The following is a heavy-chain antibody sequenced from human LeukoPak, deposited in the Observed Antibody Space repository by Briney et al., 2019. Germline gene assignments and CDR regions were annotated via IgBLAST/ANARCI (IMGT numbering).Heavy chain of an antibody. Sequence: QAGGSLRLSCAASGFTFSSYSMNWVRQAPGKGLEWVSYISSSSSTIYYADSVKGRFTISRDNAKNSLYLQMNSLRAEDTAVYYCARDPHPYRGVAVAVFFDYWGQGTLVTVSS. V-gene: IGHV3-48*04. CDR3: ARDPHPYRGVAVAVFFDY. CDR2: ISSSSSTI. J-gene: IGHJ4*02. CDR1: GFTFSSYS. D-gene: IGHD6-19*01.